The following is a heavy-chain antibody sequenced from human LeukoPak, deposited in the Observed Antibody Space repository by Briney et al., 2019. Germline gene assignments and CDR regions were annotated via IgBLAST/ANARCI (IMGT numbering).Heavy chain of an antibody. CDR2: IIPIFGTA. D-gene: IGHD3-3*01. Sequence: SVKVSCKASGGTFSSYAISWVRQAPGQGLEWMGGIIPIFGTANYAQKFQGRVTITADESTSTAHMELSSLRSEDTAVYYCARTNAYDDFWSGYYYWGQGTLVTVSS. J-gene: IGHJ4*02. V-gene: IGHV1-69*01. CDR1: GGTFSSYA. CDR3: ARTNAYDDFWSGYYY.